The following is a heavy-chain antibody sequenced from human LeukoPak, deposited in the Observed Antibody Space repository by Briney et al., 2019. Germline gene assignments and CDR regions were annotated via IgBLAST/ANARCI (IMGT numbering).Heavy chain of an antibody. Sequence: SETLSLTCTVSGGSISSGDYYWSWIRQPPGKGLEWIGYIYYSWSTYYNPSLKSRVTISVDTSKNQFSLKLSSVTAADTAVYYCARVPGGGRFLEWLGFDYWGQGTLVTASS. D-gene: IGHD3-3*01. CDR1: GGSISSGDYY. V-gene: IGHV4-30-4*08. J-gene: IGHJ4*02. CDR2: IYYSWST. CDR3: ARVPGGGRFLEWLGFDY.